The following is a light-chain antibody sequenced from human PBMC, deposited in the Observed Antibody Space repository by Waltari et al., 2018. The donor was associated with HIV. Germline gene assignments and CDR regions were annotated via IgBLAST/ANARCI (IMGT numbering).Light chain of an antibody. J-gene: IGKJ4*01. CDR1: RGITTY. V-gene: IGKV1-9*01. CDR2: GAS. CDR3: QYLDSFPL. Sequence: DIQLTQSPSFLSASVGDRVTITCRASRGITTYLACHQQKPEKAPKLLIYGASTLQTGVSARFSGSASGTEFTLTIDTLQPEDFATYYCQYLDSFPLFGGGTKVEVK.